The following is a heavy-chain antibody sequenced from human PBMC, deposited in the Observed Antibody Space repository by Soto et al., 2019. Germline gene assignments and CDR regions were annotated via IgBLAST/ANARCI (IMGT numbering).Heavy chain of an antibody. Sequence: QVQLQESGPGLVKPSGTLSLTCTVSGGSMSSSNWWNWVRQPPGKGLEWIGEAHHSGRTNYNPSLKSRVTISVDPSQHHFSLKLSSVTAADTGVYYCARSEATVLDNWGQGTLVTVSS. V-gene: IGHV4-4*02. CDR3: ARSEATVLDN. J-gene: IGHJ4*02. D-gene: IGHD4-17*01. CDR2: AHHSGRT. CDR1: GGSMSSSNW.